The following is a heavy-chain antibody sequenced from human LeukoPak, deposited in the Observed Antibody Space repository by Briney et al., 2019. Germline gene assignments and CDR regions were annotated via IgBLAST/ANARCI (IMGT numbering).Heavy chain of an antibody. CDR2: INQGGGEK. J-gene: IGHJ4*02. V-gene: IGHV3-7*01. D-gene: IGHD2-21*02. CDR1: GFTFGTYW. Sequence: GGSLRLSCAPSGFTFGTYWMGWVRQAPGKGLEWLANINQGGGEKYYVDSVKGRFTISRDNAKNSLFLQMNSLRAEDTAVYYCARDVGDLWGQGTLVTVSS. CDR3: ARDVGDL.